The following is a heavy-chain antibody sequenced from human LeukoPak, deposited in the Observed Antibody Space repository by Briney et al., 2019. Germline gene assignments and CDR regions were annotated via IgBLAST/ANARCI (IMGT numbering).Heavy chain of an antibody. D-gene: IGHD7-27*01. Sequence: GGSLRLSCAASGFTFSTHAMTWVRQVPGKGLEWVSAISGSGGNTYYADSVKSRFTISRDNSKNTLFLQMNSLRAEDTAVYYCAKDGGLWVSAHWGDSWGRGTLVTVSS. V-gene: IGHV3-23*01. CDR3: AKDGGLWVSAHWGDS. CDR2: ISGSGGNT. CDR1: GFTFSTHA. J-gene: IGHJ4*02.